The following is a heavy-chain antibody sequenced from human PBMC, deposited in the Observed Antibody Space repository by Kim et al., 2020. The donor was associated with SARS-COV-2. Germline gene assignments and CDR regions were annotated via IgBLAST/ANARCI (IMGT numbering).Heavy chain of an antibody. V-gene: IGHV3-64D*06. Sequence: KGRFTISRENSKNTLYLQMSSMRAEDTAVYYCVKEGHIVVVTAISYYFDYWGQGTLVTVSS. J-gene: IGHJ4*02. D-gene: IGHD2-21*02. CDR3: VKEGHIVVVTAISYYFDY.